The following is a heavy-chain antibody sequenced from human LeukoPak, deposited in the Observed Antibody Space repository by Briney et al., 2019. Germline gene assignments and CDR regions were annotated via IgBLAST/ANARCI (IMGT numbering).Heavy chain of an antibody. Sequence: GGSLRLSCAASGFTFSSYEMNWVRQAPGKGLGWVSYISSSGSTIYYADSVKSRFTVSKDDAKNALYLQMNSLRAEDTAVYYCASVPPGSSSSYYWGKGTLVTVSS. D-gene: IGHD6-6*01. CDR1: GFTFSSYE. CDR2: ISSSGSTI. J-gene: IGHJ4*02. V-gene: IGHV3-48*03. CDR3: ASVPPGSSSSYY.